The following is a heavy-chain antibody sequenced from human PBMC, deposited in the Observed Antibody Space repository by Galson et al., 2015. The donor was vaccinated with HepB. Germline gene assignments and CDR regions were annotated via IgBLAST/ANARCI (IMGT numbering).Heavy chain of an antibody. Sequence: SLRLSCAASGFTFSSYGMHWVRQAPGKGLEWVAVIWYDGSNKYYADSVRGRFTISRDNSKNTLYVQMNSVRVEDTAIYYCARDADPNTAARQHFDFWGPGTLVTVSS. CDR1: GFTFSSYG. CDR3: ARDADPNTAARQHFDF. V-gene: IGHV3-33*01. CDR2: IWYDGSNK. J-gene: IGHJ4*02. D-gene: IGHD6-6*01.